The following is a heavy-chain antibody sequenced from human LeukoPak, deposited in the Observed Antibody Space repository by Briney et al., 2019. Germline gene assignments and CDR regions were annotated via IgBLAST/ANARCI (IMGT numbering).Heavy chain of an antibody. J-gene: IGHJ4*02. CDR1: GGSISSSSYY. Sequence: SETLSLTCTVSGGSISSSSYYWGWIRQPPGKGLEWIGSIYYSGSTYYNPSLKSRVTISVDTSKNQFSLKLSSVTAADTAVYYCASFHLLLTMDRGEWAYWGQGTLVTVSS. CDR2: IYYSGST. CDR3: ASFHLLLTMDRGEWAY. V-gene: IGHV4-39*01. D-gene: IGHD3-10*01.